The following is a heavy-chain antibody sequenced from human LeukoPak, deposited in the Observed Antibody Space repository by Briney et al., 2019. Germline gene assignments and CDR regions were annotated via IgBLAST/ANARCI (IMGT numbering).Heavy chain of an antibody. J-gene: IGHJ4*02. CDR1: GGSISSGGYY. CDR2: IYYCGST. D-gene: IGHD3-22*01. Sequence: SQTLSLTCTVSGGSISSGGYYWSWIRQHPGKGLEWIGYIYYCGSTYYNPSLKSRVTISVDTSKNQFSLKLSSVTAADTAVYYCARVTAYYYDSSGYYYFAYWGQGTLVTVSS. CDR3: ARVTAYYYDSSGYYYFAY. V-gene: IGHV4-31*03.